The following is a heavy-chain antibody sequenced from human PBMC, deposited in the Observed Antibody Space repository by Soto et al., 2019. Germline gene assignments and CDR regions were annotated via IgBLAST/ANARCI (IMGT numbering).Heavy chain of an antibody. Sequence: GGSLRLSCAASGFTFSSYSMNWVRQAPGKGLEWVSSISSSSSYIYYADSVKGRFTISRDNAKNSLYLQMNSLRAEGTAVYYCARDPDILTGYSSYYYGMDVWGQGTTVTVSS. CDR1: GFTFSSYS. CDR2: ISSSSSYI. V-gene: IGHV3-21*01. CDR3: ARDPDILTGYSSYYYGMDV. J-gene: IGHJ6*02. D-gene: IGHD3-9*01.